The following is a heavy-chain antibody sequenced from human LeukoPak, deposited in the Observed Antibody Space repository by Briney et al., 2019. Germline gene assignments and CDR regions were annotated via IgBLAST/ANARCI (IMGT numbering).Heavy chain of an antibody. D-gene: IGHD6-19*01. V-gene: IGHV1-69*01. J-gene: IGHJ4*02. Sequence: GFSVKVSCKASGGTFSSYAISWVRQAPGQGLEWMGGIIPIFGTANYAQKFQGRVTITADESTSTAYMELSSLRSEDTAVYYCARGSPGIAVAGTVGFDYWGQGTLVTVSS. CDR2: IIPIFGTA. CDR3: ARGSPGIAVAGTVGFDY. CDR1: GGTFSSYA.